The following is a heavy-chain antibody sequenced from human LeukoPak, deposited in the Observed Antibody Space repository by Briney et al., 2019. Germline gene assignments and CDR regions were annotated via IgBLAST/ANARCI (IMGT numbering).Heavy chain of an antibody. V-gene: IGHV1-46*01. CDR2: INPSGGST. D-gene: IGHD5-12*01. J-gene: IGHJ4*02. CDR1: GGTFSSYA. Sequence: ASVKVSCKASGGTFSSYAISWVRQAPGQGLEWMGIINPSGGSTSYAQKFQGRVTMTRDTSTSTVYMELSSLRSEDTAVYYCARGPITDIVVMYYFDYWGQGTLVTVSS. CDR3: ARGPITDIVVMYYFDY.